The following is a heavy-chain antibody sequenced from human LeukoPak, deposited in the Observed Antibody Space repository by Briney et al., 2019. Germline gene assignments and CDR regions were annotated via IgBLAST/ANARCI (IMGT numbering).Heavy chain of an antibody. J-gene: IGHJ4*02. CDR3: AREECSSTSCYPSDY. CDR1: GGSISSGSYY. D-gene: IGHD2-2*01. CDR2: IYTSGST. V-gene: IGHV4-61*02. Sequence: PSETLSLTCTVSGGSISSGSYYWSWIRQPAGKGLEWIGRIYTSGSTNYNPSLKSRVTISVDTSKNQFSLKLSSVTAADTAVYYCAREECSSTSCYPSDYWGQGTLVTVSS.